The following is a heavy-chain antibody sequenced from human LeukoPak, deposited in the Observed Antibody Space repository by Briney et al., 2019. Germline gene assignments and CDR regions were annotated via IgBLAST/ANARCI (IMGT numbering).Heavy chain of an antibody. J-gene: IGHJ4*02. D-gene: IGHD2-21*02. CDR3: AREMVVTATSFDY. Sequence: PGGSLRLSCAASGFTFSSYAMNWVRQAPGKGLEWVSSISSGSDYIYYADSMEGRFTISRDNAKNSLYLQMSSLRAEDTAVYYCAREMVVTATSFDYWGQGTLVTVSS. CDR2: ISSGSDYI. CDR1: GFTFSSYA. V-gene: IGHV3-21*01.